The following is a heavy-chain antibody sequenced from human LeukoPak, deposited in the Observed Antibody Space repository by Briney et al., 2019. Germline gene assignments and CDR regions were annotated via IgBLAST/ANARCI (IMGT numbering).Heavy chain of an antibody. CDR3: ARDRASRTIFGVVRSFDAFDI. J-gene: IGHJ3*02. Sequence: GASVKVSCKASGYTFTSYGISWVRQAPGQGLEWMGWISAYNGNTNYAQKLQGRVTMTRDTSTSTVYMELSSLRSEDTAVYYCARDRASRTIFGVVRSFDAFDIWGQGTMVTVSS. D-gene: IGHD3-3*01. CDR2: ISAYNGNT. CDR1: GYTFTSYG. V-gene: IGHV1-18*01.